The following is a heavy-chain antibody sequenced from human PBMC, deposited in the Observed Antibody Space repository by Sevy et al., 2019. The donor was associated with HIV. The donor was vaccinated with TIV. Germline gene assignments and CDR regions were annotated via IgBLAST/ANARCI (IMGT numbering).Heavy chain of an antibody. V-gene: IGHV4-30-4*01. CDR1: GGSISSGNYY. CDR2: ISYTGNT. CDR3: ARDDTDYTSSSVWFDP. D-gene: IGHD6-6*01. Sequence: SETLSLTCTVSGGSISSGNYYWHWIRQPPGKGLEWIGYISYTGNTYYNPSLKGPVTISVDTSNNQFSLRLTSVTAADTAVYYCARDDTDYTSSSVWFDPWGQGTLVTVSS. J-gene: IGHJ5*02.